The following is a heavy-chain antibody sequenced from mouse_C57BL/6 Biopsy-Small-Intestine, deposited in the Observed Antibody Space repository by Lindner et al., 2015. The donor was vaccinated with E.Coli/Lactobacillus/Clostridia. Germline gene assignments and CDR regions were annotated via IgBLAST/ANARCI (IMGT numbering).Heavy chain of an antibody. Sequence: SVKVSCKASRYTFTTYYIHWVRQAPGQGLEWMGVITPSGGSTSYAQKFQGRVSMTGDTSTSTVYMQLSSLRSEDTAVYYCACPSLEVAGVDAFDIWGQGTMVTVSS. CDR1: RYTFTTYY. V-gene: IGHV1-55*01. J-gene: IGHJ3*01. CDR2: ITPSGGST. D-gene: IGHD1-1*02. CDR3: ACPSLEVAGVDAFDI.